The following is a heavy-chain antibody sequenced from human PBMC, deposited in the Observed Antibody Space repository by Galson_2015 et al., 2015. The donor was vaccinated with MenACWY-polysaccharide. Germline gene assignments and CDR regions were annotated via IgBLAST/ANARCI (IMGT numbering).Heavy chain of an antibody. CDR1: GFTFSNYW. CDR3: ARDNWLDF. J-gene: IGHJ5*01. Sequence: SLRLSCAASGFTFSNYWMSWVRQAPGKGLEWVAYIKQDGSAVYYVDSVRGRFTISRDKAKNSVYLQMSSLRAEDTAVYYCARDNWLDFWGKGTLVTVSS. CDR2: IKQDGSAV. V-gene: IGHV3-7*01.